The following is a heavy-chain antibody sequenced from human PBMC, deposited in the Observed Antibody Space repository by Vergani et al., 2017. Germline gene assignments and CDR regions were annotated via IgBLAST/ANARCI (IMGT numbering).Heavy chain of an antibody. D-gene: IGHD3-3*01. CDR1: GFTVSSNY. J-gene: IGHJ6*04. CDR2: IYSGGST. CDR3: ARDEDWSGYPVYV. V-gene: IGHV3-53*01. Sequence: EVQLVESGGGLIQPGGSLRLSCAASGFTVSSNYMSWVRQAPGKGLEWVSVIYSGGSTYYADSVKGRFTISRDNSKNTLYLQMNSLRAEDTAVYDCARDEDWSGYPVYVWGKGTTVTVSS.